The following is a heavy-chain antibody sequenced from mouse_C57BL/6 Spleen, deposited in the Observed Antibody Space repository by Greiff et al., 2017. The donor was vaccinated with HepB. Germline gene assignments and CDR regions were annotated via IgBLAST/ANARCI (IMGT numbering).Heavy chain of an antibody. V-gene: IGHV1-50*01. J-gene: IGHJ3*01. CDR2: IDPSDSYT. CDR1: GYTFTSYW. CDR3: ERGGTWGFAY. Sequence: QVQLQQPGAELVKPGASVKLSCKASGYTFTSYWMQWVKQRPGQGLEWIGEIDPSDSYTNYNQKFKGKATLTVDTSSSTAYMQLSSLTSEDSAVYYCERGGTWGFAYWGQGTLVTVSA. D-gene: IGHD3-3*01.